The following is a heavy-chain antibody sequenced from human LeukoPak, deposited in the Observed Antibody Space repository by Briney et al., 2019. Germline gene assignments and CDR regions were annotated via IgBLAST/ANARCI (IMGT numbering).Heavy chain of an antibody. V-gene: IGHV3-30*02. CDR2: IGYDGSNK. J-gene: IGHJ4*02. D-gene: IGHD1-26*01. CDR3: AKASSGNVDLDY. Sequence: PGGSLRLSCVASGFTFSSNGMHWVRQVPGKGLEWVAFIGYDGSNKYYGDSVKGRFTISRDNSKNTLYLQMDSLKVEDTAVYYCAKASSGNVDLDYWGQGTLVTVSS. CDR1: GFTFSSNG.